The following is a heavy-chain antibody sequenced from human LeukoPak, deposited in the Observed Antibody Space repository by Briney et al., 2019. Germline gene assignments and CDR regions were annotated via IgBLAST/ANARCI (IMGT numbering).Heavy chain of an antibody. CDR2: INHSGST. J-gene: IGHJ3*02. D-gene: IGHD3-10*01. Sequence: PSETLSLTCAVYGGSFSGYYWSWIRQPPGKGLEWIGEINHSGSTNYNPSLKSRVTISVDTSKNQFSLKLSSVTAADTAVYYCARDMTMVRGVISYAFDIWGQGTMVTVSS. CDR1: GGSFSGYY. CDR3: ARDMTMVRGVISYAFDI. V-gene: IGHV4-34*01.